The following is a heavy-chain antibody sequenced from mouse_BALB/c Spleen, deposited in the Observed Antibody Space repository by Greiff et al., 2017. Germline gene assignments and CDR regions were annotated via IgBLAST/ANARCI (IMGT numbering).Heavy chain of an antibody. CDR1: GYNFTDYY. D-gene: IGHD2-12*01. Sequence: VQLQQSGPELVRPGASVKMSCKASGYNFTDYYMQWVKQSHGQSLEWIGDINPNNGDTFYNQKFKGKATLTIAKSSSSADMQLNSLTSETSAVYYFASVRDCYDWFADWGQGTLVTVSA. V-gene: IGHV1-18*01. CDR2: INPNNGDT. J-gene: IGHJ3*01. CDR3: ASVRDCYDWFAD.